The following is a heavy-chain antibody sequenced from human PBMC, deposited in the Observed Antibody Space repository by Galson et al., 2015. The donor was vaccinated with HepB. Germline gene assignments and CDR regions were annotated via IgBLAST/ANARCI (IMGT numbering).Heavy chain of an antibody. J-gene: IGHJ6*02. CDR3: ASMTYYYYYGMDV. V-gene: IGHV4-34*01. CDR2: INHSGST. CDR1: GFTVSSNY. Sequence: LRLSCAASGFTVSSNYMSWVRQAPGKGLEWIGEINHSGSTNYNPSLKSRVTISVDTSKNQFSLKLSSVTAADTAVYYCASMTYYYYYGMDVWGQGTTVTVSS.